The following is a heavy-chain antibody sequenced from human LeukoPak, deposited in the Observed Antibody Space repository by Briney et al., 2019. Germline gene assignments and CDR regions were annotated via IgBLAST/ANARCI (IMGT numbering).Heavy chain of an antibody. V-gene: IGHV1-2*06. CDR1: GYTFTAHY. CDR2: INPNNGDT. Sequence: AASVKVSCKASGYTFTAHYMHWVRQAPGQGPEWMGRINPNNGDTKFAQTFQGRVTMTRDTSINTAYMELSRLRSDDTAIYYFARDSSIGFTYSLAFDYWGRGTLVIVS. D-gene: IGHD5-18*01. CDR3: ARDSSIGFTYSLAFDY. J-gene: IGHJ4*02.